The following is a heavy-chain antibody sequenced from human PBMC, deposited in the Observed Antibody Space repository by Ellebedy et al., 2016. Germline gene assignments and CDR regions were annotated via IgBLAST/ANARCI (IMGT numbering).Heavy chain of an antibody. V-gene: IGHV3-7*03. Sequence: GGSLRLSCAASGFTFGAYWMSWVRQAPGKGLEWVANINKDGSAKYYVDSVKGRFTISRDNAENSLHLQMNSLRAEDTAVYYCTKDQQEHLRYHFDSWGQGTLVTVSS. D-gene: IGHD1-1*01. CDR2: INKDGSAK. J-gene: IGHJ4*02. CDR3: TKDQQEHLRYHFDS. CDR1: GFTFGAYW.